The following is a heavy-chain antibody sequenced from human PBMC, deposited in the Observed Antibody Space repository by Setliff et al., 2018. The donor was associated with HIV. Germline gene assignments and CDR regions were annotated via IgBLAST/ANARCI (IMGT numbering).Heavy chain of an antibody. Sequence: SVKVSCKASGGTFSNYAFSWVRQAPGQGLEWMGGIIPLFGTANYAQNFRGRVTITADASTSTAYMELSSLRSEDTAMYYCARDRHHYDSSGFDAFDLWGQGTMVTVSS. CDR2: IIPLFGTA. D-gene: IGHD3-22*01. CDR1: GGTFSNYA. CDR3: ARDRHHYDSSGFDAFDL. J-gene: IGHJ3*01. V-gene: IGHV1-69*13.